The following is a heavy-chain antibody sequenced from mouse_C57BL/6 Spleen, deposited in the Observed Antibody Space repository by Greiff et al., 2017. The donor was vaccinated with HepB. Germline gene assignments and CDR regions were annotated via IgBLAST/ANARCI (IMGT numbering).Heavy chain of an antibody. CDR3: ARATVVARYFDV. D-gene: IGHD1-1*01. V-gene: IGHV1-55*01. J-gene: IGHJ1*03. Sequence: QVQLKQPGAELVKPGASVKMSCKASGYTFTSYWITWVKQRPGQGLEWIGDIYPGSGSTNYNEKFKSKATLTVDTSSSTAYMQLSSLTSEDSAVYYCARATVVARYFDVWGTGTTVTVSS. CDR2: IYPGSGST. CDR1: GYTFTSYW.